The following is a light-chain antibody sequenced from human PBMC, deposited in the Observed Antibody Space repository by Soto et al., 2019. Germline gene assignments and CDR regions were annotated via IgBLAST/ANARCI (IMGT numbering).Light chain of an antibody. Sequence: QSALTQPPSASGSPGQSVTISCTGTSSDVGGYNYVSWYQHHPGKAPKLMIYEVSKRPSGVPDRFSGSKSGNTASLTVSGHQAEDEADYYCNSYAGSNNVVFGGGTQLTVL. V-gene: IGLV2-8*01. CDR1: SSDVGGYNY. J-gene: IGLJ2*01. CDR2: EVS. CDR3: NSYAGSNNVV.